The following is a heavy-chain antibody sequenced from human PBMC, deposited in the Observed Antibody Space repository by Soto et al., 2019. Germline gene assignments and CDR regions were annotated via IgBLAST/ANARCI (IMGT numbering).Heavy chain of an antibody. CDR1: GGTFSSYA. V-gene: IGHV1-69*01. Sequence: SVNVSCTPSGGTFSSYAISWVRQAPGRGLEWVGGIIPIFGTANYAQKFQGRVTITADESTSTAYMELSSLRSEDTAVYYCARAQGGPQSVPNRSYYYGMDVWGQGTTVTVSS. J-gene: IGHJ6*02. CDR2: IIPIFGTA. D-gene: IGHD1-26*01. CDR3: ARAQGGPQSVPNRSYYYGMDV.